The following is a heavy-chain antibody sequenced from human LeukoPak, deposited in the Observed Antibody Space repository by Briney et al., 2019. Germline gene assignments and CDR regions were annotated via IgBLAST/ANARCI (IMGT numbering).Heavy chain of an antibody. Sequence: ASVKVSCKASGYTFTGYYMHWVRQAPGQGLEWMGWINPNSGGTNYSQKFQSRVTMTRETSISTAYMERSRLRSDDTAVYSCARVEGPRGGALNYGFIYWGQGTLVTVSS. V-gene: IGHV1-2*02. CDR1: GYTFTGYY. J-gene: IGHJ4*02. CDR3: ARVEGPRGGALNYGFIY. D-gene: IGHD4-17*01. CDR2: INPNSGGT.